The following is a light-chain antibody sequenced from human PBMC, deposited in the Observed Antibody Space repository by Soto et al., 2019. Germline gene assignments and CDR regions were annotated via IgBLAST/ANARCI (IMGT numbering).Light chain of an antibody. V-gene: IGKV3-15*01. CDR3: QQGHNWPLT. CDR1: QSISTE. Sequence: EIVMTQSTATLSVSPGERATLSCRASQSISTELAWYQQKPGQPPRLLIYSASTRATGVPARFTGSGSGSEFTLTISGLQSEDFAVSYCQQGHNWPLTFGQGTRLEI. J-gene: IGKJ2*01. CDR2: SAS.